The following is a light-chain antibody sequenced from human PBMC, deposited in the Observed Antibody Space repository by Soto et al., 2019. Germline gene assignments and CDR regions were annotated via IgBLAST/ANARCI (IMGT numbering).Light chain of an antibody. CDR3: LQHNTYPWT. V-gene: IGKV1-17*01. J-gene: IGKJ1*01. CDR2: AAS. CDR1: QGIGDA. Sequence: DIQMTQSPSSLSASVGDRVIITCRASQGIGDALGWYQQKPGKAPKRLIYAASSLQSRVPSRFSGRGSGTDFTLTISSLQADDFASYYCLQHNTYPWTFGPGTKVEVK.